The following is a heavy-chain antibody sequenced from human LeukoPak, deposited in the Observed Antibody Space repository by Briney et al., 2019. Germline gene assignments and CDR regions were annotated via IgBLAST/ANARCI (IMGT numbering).Heavy chain of an antibody. J-gene: IGHJ3*02. CDR2: INPHSGDT. Sequence: EASVKVSCKASGYTFTGYYVHWVRQAPGQGLEWRGWINPHSGDTSYAQNFQGRVTMTRDTSISTVYMELSRLRSDDTAVYYCAREEGGFDAFDTWGQGTMVTVSS. V-gene: IGHV1-2*02. D-gene: IGHD3-16*01. CDR3: AREEGGFDAFDT. CDR1: GYTFTGYY.